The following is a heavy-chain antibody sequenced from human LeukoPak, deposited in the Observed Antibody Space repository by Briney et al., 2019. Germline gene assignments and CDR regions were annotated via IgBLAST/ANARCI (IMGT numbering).Heavy chain of an antibody. V-gene: IGHV4-30-2*01. D-gene: IGHD3-9*01. CDR2: IYHSGST. CDR1: SGSITSGAYS. J-gene: IGHJ6*02. Sequence: PSQTLSLTCAVSSGSITSGAYSWNWIRQPPGKGLEWIGYIYHSGSTYYNPSLKSRVTISIDRSKNQFSLKLSSVTAADTAVYYCARAPLRYFDWLPRDVWGQGTTVTVSS. CDR3: ARAPLRYFDWLPRDV.